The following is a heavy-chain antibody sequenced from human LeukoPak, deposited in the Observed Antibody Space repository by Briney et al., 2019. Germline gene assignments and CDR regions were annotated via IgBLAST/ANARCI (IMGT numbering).Heavy chain of an antibody. CDR2: IYYSGST. J-gene: IGHJ6*03. Sequence: SETLSLTCTVSGGSISSYYWSWIRQPPGKGLEWIGYIYYSGSTNYNPSLKSRVTISVDTSKNQFSLKLSSVTAADTAVYYCARTTYYYDSSGYYPLYYYYYYMDVWGKGTTVTISS. CDR3: ARTTYYYDSSGYYPLYYYYYYMDV. CDR1: GGSISSYY. V-gene: IGHV4-59*01. D-gene: IGHD3-22*01.